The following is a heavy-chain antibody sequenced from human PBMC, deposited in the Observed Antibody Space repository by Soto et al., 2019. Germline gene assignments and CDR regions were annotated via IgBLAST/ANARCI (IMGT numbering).Heavy chain of an antibody. V-gene: IGHV4-59*01. CDR3: ARAPRTRPQNKGWFDP. CDR2: IYYSGST. J-gene: IGHJ5*02. CDR1: GGSISSYY. Sequence: SETLSLTCTVSGGSISSYYWSRIRQPPGKGLEWIGYIYYSGSTNYNPSLKSRVTISVDTSKNQFSLKLSSVTAADTAVYYCARAPRTRPQNKGWFDPWGQGTLVTVSS.